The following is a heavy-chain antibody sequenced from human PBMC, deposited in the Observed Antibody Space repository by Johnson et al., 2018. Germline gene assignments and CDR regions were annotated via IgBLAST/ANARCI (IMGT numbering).Heavy chain of an antibody. J-gene: IGHJ1*01. D-gene: IGHD6-19*01. Sequence: VQLVQSGGGVVQXGRSXRPXCAASGFTFSSYAMSWVRQAPGKGLEWVSAISGSGGSKSHPDSVKGRFTIPRDNAKNTLYLQMNSLRAEDTAVYYWARDRRSSGWITRARNCQHWGQGTLVTVSS. CDR1: GFTFSSYA. CDR2: ISGSGGSK. V-gene: IGHV3-23*04. CDR3: ARDRRSSGWITRARNCQH.